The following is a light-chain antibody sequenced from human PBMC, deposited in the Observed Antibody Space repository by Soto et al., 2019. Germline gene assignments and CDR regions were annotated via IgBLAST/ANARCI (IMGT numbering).Light chain of an antibody. CDR3: QQYGSSPT. CDR1: QSVSSSY. CDR2: GAS. Sequence: DIVLTHSPGTLSLSPGERATLSCRASQSVSSSYLAWYQQKPGQAPRLLIYGASSRATGIPDRFSGSGSGTDSTLTISRLEPEDFAVYYCQQYGSSPTFGQGTKVDIK. J-gene: IGKJ2*01. V-gene: IGKV3-20*01.